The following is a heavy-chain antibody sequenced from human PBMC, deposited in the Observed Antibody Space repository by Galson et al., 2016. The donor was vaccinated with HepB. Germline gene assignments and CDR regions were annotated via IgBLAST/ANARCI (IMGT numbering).Heavy chain of an antibody. Sequence: SLRLSCAGSEFTFSNYAMNWVRQAPGKGLEWVSGISGSIANTYYAASVKGRFTISRANSKNTLYLQMNSLRAEDRTVYYCVRAKTSWVTNPLYIWGQGTMVTVSS. D-gene: IGHD1-26*01. CDR3: VRAKTSWVTNPLYI. CDR1: EFTFSNYA. CDR2: ISGSIANT. J-gene: IGHJ3*02. V-gene: IGHV3-23*01.